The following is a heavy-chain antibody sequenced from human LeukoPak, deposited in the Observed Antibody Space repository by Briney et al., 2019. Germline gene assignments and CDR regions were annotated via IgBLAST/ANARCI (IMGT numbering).Heavy chain of an antibody. V-gene: IGHV3-23*01. D-gene: IGHD5-18*01. J-gene: IGHJ4*02. CDR2: ISGGGDYI. CDR1: GVSFSTYA. Sequence: GGSLRLSCVASGVSFSTYAMTWVRQAPGKGLEWVSAISGGGDYIYYGDSVKGRFTTSRDNSKRTLYLQISNLRAEDTAVYYCAKNWGPGMAFYESWGQGTQVTVSS. CDR3: AKNWGPGMAFYES.